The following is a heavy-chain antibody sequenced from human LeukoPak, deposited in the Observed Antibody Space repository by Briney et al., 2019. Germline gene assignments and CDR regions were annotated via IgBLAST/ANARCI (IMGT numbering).Heavy chain of an antibody. CDR2: IYTSGST. CDR3: ARGYYDYVWGSYRYLGGWGSPNFNDY. D-gene: IGHD3-16*02. Sequence: PSETLSLTCTVSGGSISSYYWSWIRQPAGKGLEWIGRIYTSGSTNYNPSLKSRVTMSVDTSKNQFSLKLSSVTAADTAVYYCARGYYDYVWGSYRYLGGWGSPNFNDYWGQGTLVTVSS. J-gene: IGHJ4*02. V-gene: IGHV4-4*07. CDR1: GGSISSYY.